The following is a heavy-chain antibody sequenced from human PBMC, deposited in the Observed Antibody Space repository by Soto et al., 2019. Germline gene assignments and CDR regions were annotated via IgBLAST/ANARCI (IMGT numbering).Heavy chain of an antibody. J-gene: IGHJ6*02. CDR3: ARVLGDSSGYRLPDYYYYGMDV. CDR1: GYTFTGYY. D-gene: IGHD3-22*01. Sequence: ASVKVSCKASGYTFTGYYIHWVRQAPGQGLEWMGWISPHSGGTNYAQKFQGRVTMTRDTSISTAYMELSRLRSDDTAVYYCARVLGDSSGYRLPDYYYYGMDVWGQGTTVTV. V-gene: IGHV1-2*02. CDR2: ISPHSGGT.